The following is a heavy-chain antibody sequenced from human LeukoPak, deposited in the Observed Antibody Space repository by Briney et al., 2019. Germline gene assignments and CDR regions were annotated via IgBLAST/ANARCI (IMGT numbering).Heavy chain of an antibody. CDR1: GFTFSNAW. Sequence: PGGSLRLSCAASGFTFSNAWMSWVRQAPGKGLEWVGRIKSKTDGGTTDYAAPVKGRFTISRDDSKNTLYLQMNSLKTEDTAVYYCTTPNYDILTGYPYYYGMDVWGQGTTVTVSS. CDR3: TTPNYDILTGYPYYYGMDV. CDR2: IKSKTDGGTT. V-gene: IGHV3-15*01. D-gene: IGHD3-9*01. J-gene: IGHJ6*02.